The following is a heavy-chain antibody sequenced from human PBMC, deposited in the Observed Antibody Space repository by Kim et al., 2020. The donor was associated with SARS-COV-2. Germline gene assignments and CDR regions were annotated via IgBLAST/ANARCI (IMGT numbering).Heavy chain of an antibody. V-gene: IGHV3-20*01. Sequence: GGSLRLSCAASGFTFDDYGMSWVRQAPGKGLEWVSGINWNGGSTGYADSVKGRFTISRDNAKNSLYLQMNSLRAEDTALYHCARGKWELRGPGGAFDIWGQGTMVTVSS. CDR2: INWNGGST. D-gene: IGHD1-26*01. CDR3: ARGKWELRGPGGAFDI. CDR1: GFTFDDYG. J-gene: IGHJ3*02.